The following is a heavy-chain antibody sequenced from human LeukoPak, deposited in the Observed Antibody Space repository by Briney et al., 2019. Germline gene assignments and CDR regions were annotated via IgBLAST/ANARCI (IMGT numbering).Heavy chain of an antibody. J-gene: IGHJ4*02. CDR2: IYHSGST. Sequence: SQTLSLTCTVSGGSISSGSYYWGWIRQPPGKGLEWIGSIYHSGSTYYNPSLKSRVTISVDTSKNQFSLKLSSVTAADTAVYYCARHAGPTGDSGLWDYWGQGTLVTVSS. V-gene: IGHV4-39*01. CDR3: ARHAGPTGDSGLWDY. D-gene: IGHD7-27*01. CDR1: GGSISSGSYY.